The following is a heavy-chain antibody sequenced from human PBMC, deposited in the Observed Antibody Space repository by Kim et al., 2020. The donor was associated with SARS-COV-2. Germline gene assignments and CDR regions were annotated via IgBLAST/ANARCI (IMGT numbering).Heavy chain of an antibody. D-gene: IGHD3-16*01. Sequence: TYSTPSVKSGFPISRDRSKNTLYLQMNSLRAEDTAIYYCVQETFGPYHYWGQGTLVTVSS. CDR3: VQETFGPYHY. CDR2: T. J-gene: IGHJ4*02. V-gene: IGHV3-23*01.